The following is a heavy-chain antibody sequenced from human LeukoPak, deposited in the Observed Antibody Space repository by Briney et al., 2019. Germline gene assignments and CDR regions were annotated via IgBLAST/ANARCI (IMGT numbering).Heavy chain of an antibody. CDR3: ARGDYFFAFDI. Sequence: SETLSLTCAVYGGSFSGYYWSWIRQPPGKGLEWIGEIYHSGSTNYNPSLKSRVTISVDKSKNQFSLKLSSVTAADTAVYYCARGDYFFAFDIWGQGTMVTVSS. D-gene: IGHD2/OR15-2a*01. CDR1: GGSFSGYY. V-gene: IGHV4-34*01. J-gene: IGHJ3*02. CDR2: IYHSGST.